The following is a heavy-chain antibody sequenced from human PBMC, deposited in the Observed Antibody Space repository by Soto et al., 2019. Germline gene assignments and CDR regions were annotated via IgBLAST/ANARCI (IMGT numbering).Heavy chain of an antibody. CDR1: GYTFTSYG. V-gene: IGHV1-18*01. CDR2: ISPYDGYT. CDR3: ARGGYYDSSSARNYYFYGMNV. D-gene: IGHD3-22*01. J-gene: IGHJ6*02. Sequence: QVQLVQSGAEVKKPGASVKVSCKASGYTFTSYGINWVRQAPGQGLEWLGWISPYDGYTHYAQNPQGRVYMTTDTSKKTAYMELRSLRSDDTAMYYCARGGYYDSSSARNYYFYGMNVWGQGTTVTVSS.